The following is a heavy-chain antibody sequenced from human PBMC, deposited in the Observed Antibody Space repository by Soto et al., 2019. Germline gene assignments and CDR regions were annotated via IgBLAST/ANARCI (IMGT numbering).Heavy chain of an antibody. CDR3: VNGGWLDF. CDR2: ISDDGSRT. Sequence: EVQLLESGGGLVQPGGSLRLSCAASGFSFSTFEMSWVRQAPGRGLEWVSFISDDGSRTYYADAVKGRFTISRDNSKHTLYLRMNSLTAEDTAVYACVNGGWLDFWGQGTLVTVSS. D-gene: IGHD3-10*01. CDR1: GFSFSTFE. V-gene: IGHV3-23*01. J-gene: IGHJ5*01.